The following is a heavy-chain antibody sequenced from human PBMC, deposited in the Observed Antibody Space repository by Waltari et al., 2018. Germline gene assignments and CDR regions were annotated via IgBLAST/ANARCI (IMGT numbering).Heavy chain of an antibody. V-gene: IGHV1-46*01. Sequence: YYMHWVRQAPGQGLEWMGIINPSGGSTSYAQKFQGRVTMTRDTSTSTVYMELSSLRSEDTAVYYCARATRYNPDYWGQGTLVTVSS. CDR2: INPSGGST. CDR1: YY. CDR3: ARATRYNPDY. D-gene: IGHD2-15*01. J-gene: IGHJ4*02.